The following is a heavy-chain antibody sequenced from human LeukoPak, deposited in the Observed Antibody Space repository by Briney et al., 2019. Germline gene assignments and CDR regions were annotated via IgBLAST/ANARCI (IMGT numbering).Heavy chain of an antibody. CDR1: GFTFSSYA. CDR2: ISYEGSNK. J-gene: IGHJ6*03. Sequence: PGGSLRLSCAASGFTFSSYAMHWVRQAPGKGLEWVAVISYEGSNKYYADSVKDRFTIHRDNSKNTLYLQMNSLRAADTSVYYCAKNGDRGAYCSGGSCYPYYYYNMDVWGKGTTVTISS. V-gene: IGHV3-30*04. CDR3: AKNGDRGAYCSGGSCYPYYYYNMDV. D-gene: IGHD2-15*01.